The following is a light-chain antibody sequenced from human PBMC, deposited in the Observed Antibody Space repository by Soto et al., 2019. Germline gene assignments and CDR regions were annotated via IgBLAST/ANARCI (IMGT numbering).Light chain of an antibody. CDR3: QQYGTSPYT. CDR2: DAS. Sequence: EIVLTQSPATLSLSPGERATLSCGASQSLTSSYLAWYQQRPGLAPRLLLYDASSRATGIPDRFGGSGSGTDFTLTISRLEPEEFAMYYCQQYGTSPYTFGQGTKLEIK. CDR1: QSLTSSY. V-gene: IGKV3D-20*01. J-gene: IGKJ2*01.